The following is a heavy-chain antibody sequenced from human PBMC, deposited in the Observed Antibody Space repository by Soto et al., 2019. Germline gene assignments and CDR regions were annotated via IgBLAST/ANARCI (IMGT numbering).Heavy chain of an antibody. J-gene: IGHJ4*02. CDR2: IKEDGSEK. Sequence: GGSLRLSCAASGFTFSSYAMSWVRQAPGRGLEWVANIKEDGSEKYYVDSVKGRFTISRDNAKNSLYLQMNSLRAEDTAVYYCARGGAPRTVDYWGQGTQVTVSS. D-gene: IGHD6-6*01. V-gene: IGHV3-7*05. CDR1: GFTFSSYA. CDR3: ARGGAPRTVDY.